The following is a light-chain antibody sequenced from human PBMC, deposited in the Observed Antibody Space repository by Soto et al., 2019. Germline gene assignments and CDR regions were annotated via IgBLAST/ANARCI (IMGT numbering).Light chain of an antibody. CDR2: NNS. Sequence: QSVLTQPPSASGTPGQRVTISCSGRNSNIGTNTVAWYQQFPGTAPKLLIYNNSQRPSGVPDRFSGSKSGTSASLAISELQSEDEADYYCAAWDDSLNGVLIGGGTKLTVL. J-gene: IGLJ2*01. V-gene: IGLV1-44*01. CDR1: NSNIGTNT. CDR3: AAWDDSLNGVL.